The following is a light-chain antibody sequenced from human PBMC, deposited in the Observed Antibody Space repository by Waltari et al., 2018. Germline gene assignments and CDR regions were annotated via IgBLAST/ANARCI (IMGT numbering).Light chain of an antibody. CDR1: QSISTS. J-gene: IGKJ4*01. Sequence: DIQMTQSPSSLSASVGDRVSILFRASQSISTSLNWYRQKPGKAPDLLIYGAFNLQAGVPSRFSGSGSGTDFTLTISSLQAEDVAVYYCQQYYSTPLTFGGGTKVEIK. CDR2: GAF. V-gene: IGKV1-39*01. CDR3: QQYYSTPLT.